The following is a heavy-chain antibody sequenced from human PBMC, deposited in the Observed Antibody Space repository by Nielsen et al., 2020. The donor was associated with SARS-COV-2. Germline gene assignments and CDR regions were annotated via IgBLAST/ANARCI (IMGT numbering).Heavy chain of an antibody. CDR2: INTNTGNP. J-gene: IGHJ4*02. Sequence: ASVKVSCKASGYTFTNYAMNWVRQAPGQGLEWMGWINTNTGNPTYAQGFTGRFVFSLDTSVSTAYLQISSLKAEDTAVYYCAFDSSGYYYVSATSGYYFDYWGQGTLVTVSS. D-gene: IGHD3-22*01. CDR1: GYTFTNYA. V-gene: IGHV7-4-1*02. CDR3: AFDSSGYYYVSATSGYYFDY.